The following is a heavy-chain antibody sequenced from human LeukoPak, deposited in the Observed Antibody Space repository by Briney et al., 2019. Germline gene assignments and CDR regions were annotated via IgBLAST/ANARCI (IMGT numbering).Heavy chain of an antibody. CDR2: INEGGSEK. CDR1: GFTFSSYA. D-gene: IGHD3/OR15-3a*01. Sequence: PGGSLRLSCAASGFTFSSYAMSWVRQAPGKGLEWVANINEGGSEKHYMNFTEGRFTISRENAKNSLYLQMRSLRVDDTAVYYCASGTDFRWLDSWGQGTLVSVSS. V-gene: IGHV3-7*01. J-gene: IGHJ5*01. CDR3: ASGTDFRWLDS.